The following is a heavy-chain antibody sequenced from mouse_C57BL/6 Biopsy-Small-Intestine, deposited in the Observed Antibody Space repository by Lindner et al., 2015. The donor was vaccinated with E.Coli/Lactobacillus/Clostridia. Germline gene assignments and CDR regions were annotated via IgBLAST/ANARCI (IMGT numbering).Heavy chain of an antibody. D-gene: IGHD1-3*01. CDR3: ARILGLEWDNY. V-gene: IGHV1-14*01. CDR1: GYTFTSYG. J-gene: IGHJ4*01. CDR2: ISVYNGET. Sequence: SVKVSCKASGYTFTSYGISWVRQAPGQGLEWMGRISVYNGETKYAQKFQGRVTMTTDTSTTTAYMELRSLRSDDTAVYYCARILGLEWDNYWGQGTLVTVSS.